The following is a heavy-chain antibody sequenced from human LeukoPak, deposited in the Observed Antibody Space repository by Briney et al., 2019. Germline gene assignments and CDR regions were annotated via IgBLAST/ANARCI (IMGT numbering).Heavy chain of an antibody. CDR3: ARVFPTPLHYMDV. D-gene: IGHD2-15*01. V-gene: IGHV1-18*01. Sequence: ASVKVSCKASGYILTNYGISWVRQAPGQGLEWMGWISPNSGKTEYAEKFQGRVTMTTDTSTSTAYMELRSLRSDDTAVYYCARVFPTPLHYMDVWGKGTTVTVSS. CDR2: ISPNSGKT. J-gene: IGHJ6*03. CDR1: GYILTNYG.